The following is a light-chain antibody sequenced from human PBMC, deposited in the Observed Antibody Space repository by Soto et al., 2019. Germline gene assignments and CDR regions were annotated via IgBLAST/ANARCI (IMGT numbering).Light chain of an antibody. Sequence: QSVVTQPASVSGSPGQSITISCTGTSSDVGDYNYVSWYQHHPGKAPKLIIYEVRNRPSGVPNRFSGAKSGNTDSLTISGLQAEDEADYYCSSYRTGGAVYVFGSGTKLTVL. J-gene: IGLJ1*01. CDR3: SSYRTGGAVYV. V-gene: IGLV2-14*01. CDR2: EVR. CDR1: SSDVGDYNY.